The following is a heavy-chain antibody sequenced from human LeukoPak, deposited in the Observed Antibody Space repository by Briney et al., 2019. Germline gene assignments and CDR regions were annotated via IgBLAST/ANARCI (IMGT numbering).Heavy chain of an antibody. CDR2: FCSDGGNK. Sequence: GGPLGPSVAGSDLTSVKFVLPWVGRAPGRGRRGWALFCSDGGNKYYTDSVKGRFIISRDNSKNTVYLQMDSLRAEDTAVYYCATDQGSLLSALDAAMAGYGDSELSGMDVWGQGTTVTVSS. J-gene: IGHJ6*02. V-gene: IGHV3-33*01. D-gene: IGHD5-18*01. CDR3: ATDQGSLLSALDAAMAGYGDSELSGMDV. CDR1: DLTSVKFV.